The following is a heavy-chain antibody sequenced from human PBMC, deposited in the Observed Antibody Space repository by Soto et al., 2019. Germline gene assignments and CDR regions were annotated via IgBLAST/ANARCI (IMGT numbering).Heavy chain of an antibody. Sequence: EVQLVESGGGLVQPGGSLRLSCAASVFTVSSNYMGWFRQAPGKGLEWVSVVYIGGNTYYATSVEDRFTISRDNFQNMLYLQMNSLRAEDTAVYYCAGSVGGGFDYWGQGTLVTVSS. CDR2: VYIGGNT. CDR3: AGSVGGGFDY. CDR1: VFTVSSNY. D-gene: IGHD3-16*01. V-gene: IGHV3-66*01. J-gene: IGHJ4*02.